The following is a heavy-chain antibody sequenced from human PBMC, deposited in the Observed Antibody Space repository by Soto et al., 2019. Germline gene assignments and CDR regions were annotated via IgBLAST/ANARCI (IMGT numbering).Heavy chain of an antibody. V-gene: IGHV3-23*01. CDR3: ARDPINYDTSVSGWYYFDY. CDR1: GFTFSSHA. J-gene: IGHJ4*02. CDR2: ISGSGGRT. Sequence: GGSLRLSCAVSGFTFSSHAMSWVRQAPGKGLEWVSVISGSGGRTYYADSVKGRFTISRDNSKNTLFLQMNSLRAEDTAVYYCARDPINYDTSVSGWYYFDYWGQGTLVTVSS. D-gene: IGHD3-22*01.